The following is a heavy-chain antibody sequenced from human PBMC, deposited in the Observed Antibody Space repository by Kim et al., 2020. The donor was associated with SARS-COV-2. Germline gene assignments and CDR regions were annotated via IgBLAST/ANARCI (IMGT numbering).Heavy chain of an antibody. J-gene: IGHJ4*02. CDR3: AKEGWYPDS. V-gene: IGHV3-7*04. D-gene: IGHD6-13*01. Sequence: SNKYPVDSGKGRFPISRDNAKNSLYLQMNGLRAEDTAGYHCAKEGWYPDSWGQGTLVTVSS. CDR2: SNK.